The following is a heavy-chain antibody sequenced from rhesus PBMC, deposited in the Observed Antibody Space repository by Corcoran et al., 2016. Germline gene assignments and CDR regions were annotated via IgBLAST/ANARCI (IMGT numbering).Heavy chain of an antibody. CDR1: GGSISDSYR. D-gene: IGHD2-39*01. CDR2: IYGSSTST. CDR3: ARGSRYFDY. Sequence: QVQLQESGPGVVKPSETLSLTCAVSGGSISDSYRWSWLRQPPGKGLEWIGYIYGSSTSTNYNPSLKGRVTISKETSKNQFSLKLSSVTAADTAVYYCARGSRYFDYWGQGVLVTVSS. J-gene: IGHJ4*01. V-gene: IGHV4S10*01.